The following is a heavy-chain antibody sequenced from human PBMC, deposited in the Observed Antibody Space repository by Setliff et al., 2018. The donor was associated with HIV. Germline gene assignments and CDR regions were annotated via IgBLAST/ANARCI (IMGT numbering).Heavy chain of an antibody. CDR2: VYYTGTS. CDR1: GVSVSSGGYY. V-gene: IGHV4-31*03. J-gene: IGHJ1*01. D-gene: IGHD2-2*01. Sequence: NPSETLSLTCTVSGVSVSSGGYYWSWIRQHPGKGLEWIGYVYYTGTSYFNPSLKSRITISVDTSKNHFSLKLGFVTAADTAVYYCARGESTTWDLAEYFQHWGHGTLVTVS. CDR3: ARGESTTWDLAEYFQH.